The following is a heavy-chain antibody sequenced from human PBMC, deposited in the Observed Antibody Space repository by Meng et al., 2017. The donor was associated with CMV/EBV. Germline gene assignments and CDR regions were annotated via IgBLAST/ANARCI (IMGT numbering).Heavy chain of an antibody. CDR1: GGSISSSSYY. D-gene: IGHD3-10*01. J-gene: IGHJ4*02. CDR2: IYYSGST. V-gene: IGHV4-39*07. Sequence: HLQLRGSGPGLGKPSETLSPTCTVSGGSISSSSYYWGWIRQPPGKGLEWIGSIYYSGSTYYNPSLKSRVTISVDTSKNQFSLKLSSVTAADTAVYYCVTWLWFGELSGYYFDYWGQGTLVTVSS. CDR3: VTWLWFGELSGYYFDY.